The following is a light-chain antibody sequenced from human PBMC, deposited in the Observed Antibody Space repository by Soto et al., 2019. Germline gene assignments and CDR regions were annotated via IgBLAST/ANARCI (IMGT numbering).Light chain of an antibody. CDR2: SNN. V-gene: IGLV1-44*01. CDR3: AAWDDSLNGVE. J-gene: IGLJ2*01. Sequence: QAVVTQPPSASGTPGQRVTISCSGSSSNIGSSTVNWYQHLPGTAPKLLIYSNNARSSGVPDRFSGSKSGTSASLAISGLQSEDEADYYCAAWDDSLNGVEFGGGTKLPVL. CDR1: SSNIGSST.